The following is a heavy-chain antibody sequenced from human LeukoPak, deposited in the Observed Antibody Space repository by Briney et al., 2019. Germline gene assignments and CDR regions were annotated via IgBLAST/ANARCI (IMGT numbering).Heavy chain of an antibody. CDR1: GFTFDTYA. CDR3: AKHPVYGNFDY. V-gene: IGHV3-23*01. CDR2: INANGIGT. J-gene: IGHJ4*02. Sequence: QAGGSLRLSCAASGFTFDTYAMSWVRQAPGKGLEWVSAINANGIGTFHADSVKGRFTISRDNSKNTLFLQMSSLRAEDTALYYCAKHPVYGNFDYWGQGALVTVSS. D-gene: IGHD2-8*01.